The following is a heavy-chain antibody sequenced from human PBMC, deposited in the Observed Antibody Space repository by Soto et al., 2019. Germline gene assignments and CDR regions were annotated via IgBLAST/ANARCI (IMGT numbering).Heavy chain of an antibody. V-gene: IGHV4-59*01. CDR2: FFHTGSA. J-gene: IGHJ4*02. CDR1: GASIESYY. CDR3: ARRTSGYHYYFDH. D-gene: IGHD3-22*01. Sequence: QVQLQESGPGLVKPSETLSLTCTVSGASIESYYWSWIRQSPGKGLEYIGFFFHTGSADYNPSLKSRLIISIDTSKNQLSLKLSSVTAADTAVYYCARRTSGYHYYFDHWGQGTQVTVSS.